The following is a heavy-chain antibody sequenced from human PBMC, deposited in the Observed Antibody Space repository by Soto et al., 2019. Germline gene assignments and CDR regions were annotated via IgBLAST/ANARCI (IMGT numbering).Heavy chain of an antibody. V-gene: IGHV3-30*18. CDR3: AKDLVTGTTNYYYGMDV. D-gene: IGHD1-20*01. CDR2: ISYDGSNK. CDR1: GFTFSSYG. Sequence: GGSLRLSCAASGFTFSSYGVHWVRQAPGKGLEWVAVISYDGSNKYYADSVKGRFTISRDNSKNTLYLQMNSLRAEDTAVYYCAKDLVTGTTNYYYGMDVWGQGTTVTVSS. J-gene: IGHJ6*02.